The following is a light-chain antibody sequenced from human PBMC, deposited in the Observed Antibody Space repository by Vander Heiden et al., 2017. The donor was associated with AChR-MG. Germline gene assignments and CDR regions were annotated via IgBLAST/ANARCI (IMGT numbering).Light chain of an antibody. Sequence: DVVVTQSPLSLAVTVGQSASISCRSSQSLAHSDGNTYLSWFHQRPGQSPRRIIYKVSNRDSGVPDRFSGSGSGTDFTLKISWVEAEDVGVFYCLQGILWPPVFGEGTRVEIK. CDR1: QSLAHSDGNTY. CDR2: KVS. CDR3: LQGILWPPV. J-gene: IGKJ4*01. V-gene: IGKV2-30*02.